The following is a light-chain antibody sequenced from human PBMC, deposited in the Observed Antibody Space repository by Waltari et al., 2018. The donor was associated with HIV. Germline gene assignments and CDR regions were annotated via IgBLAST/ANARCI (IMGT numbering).Light chain of an antibody. J-gene: IGKJ1*01. CDR3: QQYSNRPPWT. CDR1: HSVGIN. CDR2: GAS. V-gene: IGKV3-15*01. Sequence: EMVVTQSPATVSVSLGAGATLPCRASHSVGINLAWYQQNPGQAPRLLIYGASTRATDIPGRFSGSGSGTDFTLTISSLQSEDSAVYFCQQYSNRPPWTFGQGTKVEI.